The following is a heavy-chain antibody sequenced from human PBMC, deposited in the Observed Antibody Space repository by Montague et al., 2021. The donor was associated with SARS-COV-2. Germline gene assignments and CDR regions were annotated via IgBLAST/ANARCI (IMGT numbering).Heavy chain of an antibody. J-gene: IGHJ4*02. V-gene: IGHV4-39*02. CDR1: VGSISSNNCY. CDR2: IYYSGST. D-gene: IGHD3-22*01. CDR3: ARDGGYYDRCCPSSLDY. Sequence: SETLSLTCTVSVGSISSNNCYWGWIRQPPGKALEWIGSIYYSGSTYYNPSLKSRVTMSVDTSKNQFSLKLSSVTAADTAVYYCARDGGYYDRCCPSSLDYWGQGTLVTVSS.